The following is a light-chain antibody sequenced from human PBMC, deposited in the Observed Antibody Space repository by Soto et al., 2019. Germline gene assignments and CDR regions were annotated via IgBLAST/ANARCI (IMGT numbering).Light chain of an antibody. V-gene: IGKV1-12*01. CDR2: AAS. CDR3: QQANSFPPN. Sequence: DIQMTQSPSSVSASVGDRVTITCRASQDISSWLAWYQQKPGKAPKLLIYAASTLQSGVPSRFSGSGSGTYCTLTIRSLQPEDFATDYCQQANSFPPNFGPGTKVDIK. CDR1: QDISSW. J-gene: IGKJ3*01.